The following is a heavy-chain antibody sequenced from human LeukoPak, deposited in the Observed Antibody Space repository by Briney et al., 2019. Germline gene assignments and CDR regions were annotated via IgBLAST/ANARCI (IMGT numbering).Heavy chain of an antibody. Sequence: GGSLRLSCVGSGFTFKDYWMHWVRQAPGKGLVWVSRINPDGSDTNYADSVKDRFTISRDNAKNSLYLQMSSLKDEDTAIYYCARGPRNSSSYQYFQHWGQGTLVTVSS. J-gene: IGHJ1*01. CDR2: INPDGSDT. V-gene: IGHV3-74*01. CDR3: ARGPRNSSSYQYFQH. D-gene: IGHD6-13*01. CDR1: GFTFKDYW.